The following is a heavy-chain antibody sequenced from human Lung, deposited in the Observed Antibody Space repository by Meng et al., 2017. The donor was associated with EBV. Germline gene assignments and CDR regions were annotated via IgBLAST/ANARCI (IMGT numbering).Heavy chain of an antibody. Sequence: QVQQPESGPGLVTPSQTLSLTCTVSGGSISSGGYYWSWIRQPPGKGLEWIGYIYYSGSTYYNPSLKSRVTISVDTSKNQFSLKLSSVTAADTAVYYCAREWCSGGGCYPDYWGQGTLVTVSS. CDR2: IYYSGST. CDR1: GGSISSGGYY. J-gene: IGHJ4*02. CDR3: AREWCSGGGCYPDY. D-gene: IGHD2-15*01. V-gene: IGHV4-30-4*01.